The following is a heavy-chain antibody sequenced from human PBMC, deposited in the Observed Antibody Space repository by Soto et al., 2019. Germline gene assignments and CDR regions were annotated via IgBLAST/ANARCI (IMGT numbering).Heavy chain of an antibody. J-gene: IGHJ4*02. D-gene: IGHD3-10*01. Sequence: QVQLVQSGAEVKKPGASVKVSCKASGYTFSDFYVHWVRQAPGHGLEWMGWMNPNNGDTYYAEKFESWVSMTRDTSISTAYMELRELKSDDSAVYFCATAWGAGNFFYFTSWGQGTLVTVSS. CDR1: GYTFSDFY. V-gene: IGHV1-2*04. CDR3: ATAWGAGNFFYFTS. CDR2: MNPNNGDT.